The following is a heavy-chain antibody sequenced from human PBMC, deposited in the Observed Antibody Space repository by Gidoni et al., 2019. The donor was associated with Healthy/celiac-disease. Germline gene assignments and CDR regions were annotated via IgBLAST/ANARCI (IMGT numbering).Heavy chain of an antibody. V-gene: IGHV3-21*01. D-gene: IGHD2-2*01. CDR3: ARIHCSSTSCYYYYYGMDV. Sequence: EVQLVESGGGLVKPGGSLRLSCAASGFTFSRYSMNWVRQAPGKGLEWVSSISSSSSYIYYADSVKGRFTISRDNAKNSLYLQMNSLRAEDTAVYYCARIHCSSTSCYYYYYGMDVWGQGTTVTVSS. J-gene: IGHJ6*02. CDR2: ISSSSSYI. CDR1: GFTFSRYS.